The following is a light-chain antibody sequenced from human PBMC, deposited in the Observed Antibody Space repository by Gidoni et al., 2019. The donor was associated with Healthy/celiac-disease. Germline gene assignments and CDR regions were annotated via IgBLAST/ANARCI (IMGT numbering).Light chain of an antibody. CDR1: QSVSSSY. V-gene: IGKV3-20*01. CDR2: GAS. Sequence: IVLTQSPGTLSLSPGERATLSCRASQSVSSSYLDWYQQKPGQAPRLLIYGASSRATGIPDRCSVSGSGTNFTLTISRLEPEDFAVYYCQQYGSSPLFGPGTKVDIK. CDR3: QQYGSSPL. J-gene: IGKJ3*01.